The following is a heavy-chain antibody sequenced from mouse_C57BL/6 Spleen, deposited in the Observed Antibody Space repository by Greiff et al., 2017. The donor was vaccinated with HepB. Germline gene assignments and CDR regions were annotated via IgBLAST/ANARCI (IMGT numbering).Heavy chain of an antibody. CDR2: INPSSGYT. Sequence: QVHVKQSGAELARPGASVKMSCKASGYTFTSYTMHWVKQRPGQGLEWIGYINPSSGYTKYNQKFKDKATLTADKSSSTAYMQLSSLTSEDSAVYYCARSRYYGSRDNWYFDVWGTGTTVTVSS. J-gene: IGHJ1*03. D-gene: IGHD1-1*01. V-gene: IGHV1-4*01. CDR3: ARSRYYGSRDNWYFDV. CDR1: GYTFTSYT.